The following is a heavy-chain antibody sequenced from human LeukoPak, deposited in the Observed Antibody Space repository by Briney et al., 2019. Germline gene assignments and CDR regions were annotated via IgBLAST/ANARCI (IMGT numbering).Heavy chain of an antibody. CDR2: INHSGST. J-gene: IGHJ4*02. CDR3: ARARKGYYGSEKYYFDY. D-gene: IGHD3-10*01. CDR1: GGSFSGYY. Sequence: SETLSLTCAVYGGSFSGYYWSWIRQPPGKGLEWIGEINHSGSTNYNPSPKSRVTISVDTSKNQFSLKLSSVTAADTAVYYCARARKGYYGSEKYYFDYWGQGTLVTVSS. V-gene: IGHV4-34*01.